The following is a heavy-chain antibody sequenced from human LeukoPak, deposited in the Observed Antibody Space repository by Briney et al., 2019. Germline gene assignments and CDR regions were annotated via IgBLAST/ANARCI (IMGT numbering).Heavy chain of an antibody. Sequence: PGGSLRLSCAASGFTFSSYWMHWVRQAPGKGLEWVSAISGSGGSTYYADSVKGRFTISRDNSKNTLYLQMNSLRAEDTAVYYCANSRWLVPCYFDYWGQGTLVTVSS. CDR3: ANSRWLVPCYFDY. CDR2: ISGSGGST. CDR1: GFTFSSYW. J-gene: IGHJ4*02. D-gene: IGHD6-19*01. V-gene: IGHV3-23*01.